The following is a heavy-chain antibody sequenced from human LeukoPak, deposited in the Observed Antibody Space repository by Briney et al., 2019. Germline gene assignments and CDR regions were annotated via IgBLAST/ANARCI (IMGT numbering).Heavy chain of an antibody. Sequence: ESGPTLVNPTETLTLTCTVSGFSPSNARMGVSWIRQPPGKALEWLAHIFSNDEKSYSTSLKSRLTISKDTSKSQVVLTMTNMDPVDTATYYCARIQRYYDSSGYFRFDYWGQGTLVTVSS. CDR1: GFSPSNARMG. V-gene: IGHV2-26*01. CDR3: ARIQRYYDSSGYFRFDY. CDR2: IFSNDEK. J-gene: IGHJ4*02. D-gene: IGHD3-22*01.